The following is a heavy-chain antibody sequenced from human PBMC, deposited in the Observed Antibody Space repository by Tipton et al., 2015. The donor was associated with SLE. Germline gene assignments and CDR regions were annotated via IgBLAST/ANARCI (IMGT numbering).Heavy chain of an antibody. CDR3: ARGSDGEYVRYFDV. CDR1: GVSISNYY. J-gene: IGHJ2*01. CDR2: IYSSGST. V-gene: IGHV4-4*07. D-gene: IGHD4-17*01. Sequence: LRLSCTVSGVSISNYYWTWIRQPAGKGLEWIGRIYSSGSTNYNPSLKSRVTMSVDTSKNRVPLRLKSVSAADTAVYYCARGSDGEYVRYFDVWGPGTLVTVSS.